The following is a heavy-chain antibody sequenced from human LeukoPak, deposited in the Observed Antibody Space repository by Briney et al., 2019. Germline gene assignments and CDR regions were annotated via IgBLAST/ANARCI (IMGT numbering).Heavy chain of an antibody. V-gene: IGHV1-2*02. J-gene: IGHJ4*02. CDR3: ARDEGYCSSTSCLYWFDY. D-gene: IGHD2-2*01. CDR2: INPNSGGT. Sequence: ASVKVSCKASGYTFTGYYMHWVRQAPGQGLEWMGWINPNSGGTNYAQKFQGRVTMTRDTSISTAYMELSRLRSDDTAVYYCARDEGYCSSTSCLYWFDYWGQGTLVTVSS. CDR1: GYTFTGYY.